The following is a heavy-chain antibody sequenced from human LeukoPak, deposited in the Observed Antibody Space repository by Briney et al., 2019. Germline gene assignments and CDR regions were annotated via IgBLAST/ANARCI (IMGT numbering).Heavy chain of an antibody. CDR2: IIPIFGTA. CDR1: GGTFSSFA. D-gene: IGHD6-13*01. Sequence: SVKVSCKASGGTFSSFALSWVRQAPGQGLEWMGGIIPIFGTANKAQKFKGRVTIYSYASTSTDSREMSSLRSEDTAVHYWARDDRVEQQLTIRGSDYFYYMDVWGNGTTVIVSS. J-gene: IGHJ6*03. V-gene: IGHV1-69*13. CDR3: ARDDRVEQQLTIRGSDYFYYMDV.